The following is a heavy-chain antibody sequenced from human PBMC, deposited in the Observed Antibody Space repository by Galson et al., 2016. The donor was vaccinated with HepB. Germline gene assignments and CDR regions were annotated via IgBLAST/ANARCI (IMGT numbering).Heavy chain of an antibody. Sequence: QSGAEVKKPGESLKISCQGSGYNFSNYWIGWVRHMPGKGLEWMGIIYPGDSDIKYGPSFQGQVIISADKSIGAAFLQWSNLKASDSAIYYCARRSLCSSTDCATGDRGLDVWGQGTSVIVSS. CDR1: GYNFSNYW. CDR2: IYPGDSDI. CDR3: ARRSLCSSTDCATGDRGLDV. V-gene: IGHV5-51*01. D-gene: IGHD2-2*01. J-gene: IGHJ6*02.